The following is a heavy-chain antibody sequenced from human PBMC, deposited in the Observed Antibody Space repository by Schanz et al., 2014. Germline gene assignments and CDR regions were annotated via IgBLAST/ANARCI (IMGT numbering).Heavy chain of an antibody. CDR3: ARIIDGDYLY. D-gene: IGHD4-17*01. J-gene: IGHJ4*02. V-gene: IGHV1-69*04. CDR2: IIPPLRQT. Sequence: QVQLVQSGAEVKKPGSSVKVSCTSSGATFNSYAFGWVRQAPGQGFEWVGSIIPPLRQTRYAQKFEERVIITADTSTTTVYMDLASLTSDDTAVYFCARIIDGDYLYWGQGTLVTVSS. CDR1: GATFNSYA.